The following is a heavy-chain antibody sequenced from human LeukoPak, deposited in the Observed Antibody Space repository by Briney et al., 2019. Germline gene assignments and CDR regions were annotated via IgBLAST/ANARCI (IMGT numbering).Heavy chain of an antibody. CDR2: IYYTGIT. V-gene: IGHV4-39*07. D-gene: IGHD1-14*01. CDR1: GGSISSSRHY. Sequence: SETLSLTCTVSGGSISSSRHYWGCIRQSPEKGLEFIAHIYYTGITYFNPSLKSRVTVSVDTSNHQFSLRLSSVTAADTAVYFCARVDHHFRHFDYWGQGTLVTVSA. J-gene: IGHJ4*02. CDR3: ARVDHHFRHFDY.